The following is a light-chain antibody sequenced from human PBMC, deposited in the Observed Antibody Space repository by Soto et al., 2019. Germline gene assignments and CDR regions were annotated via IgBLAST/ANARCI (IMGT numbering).Light chain of an antibody. Sequence: IGLTQAPCTLSLYPGARATLSCRASQSLTSDYLAWYQQKPGQTPRLLIHGASSRATGIPDRFSGSGSGTDFTLTISRLEPEDSAAYYCQQSGRPFGQGTKV. J-gene: IGKJ1*01. CDR1: QSLTSDY. CDR2: GAS. V-gene: IGKV3-20*01. CDR3: QQSGRP.